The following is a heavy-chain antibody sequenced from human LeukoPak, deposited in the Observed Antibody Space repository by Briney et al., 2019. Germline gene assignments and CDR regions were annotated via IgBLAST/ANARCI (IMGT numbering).Heavy chain of an antibody. CDR2: INPNSCGT. D-gene: IGHD3-10*01. CDR3: ARDTDLWFGSIDY. CDR1: GYTLTGYY. J-gene: IGHJ4*02. Sequence: SVTVSCMASGYTLTGYYMQWVRQAPGQGVEGMGWINPNSCGTNYAQKFQGRGTMTRDTAISTAHMELSRLRSDDTAVYYCARDTDLWFGSIDYWGQGTLVTVSS. V-gene: IGHV1-2*02.